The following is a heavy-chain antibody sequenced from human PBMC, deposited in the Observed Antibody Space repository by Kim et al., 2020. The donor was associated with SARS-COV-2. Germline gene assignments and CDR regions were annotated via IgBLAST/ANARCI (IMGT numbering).Heavy chain of an antibody. J-gene: IGHJ5*02. D-gene: IGHD4-17*01. CDR2: FDPEDGET. CDR1: GYTLTELS. Sequence: ASVKVSCKVSGYTLTELSMHWVRQAPGKGLEWMGGFDPEDGETIYAQKFQGRITMTEDTSTDTAYMELSSLRSEDTAVYYCATSTTVTRSGWFDPWGQGTPGTVSS. V-gene: IGHV1-24*01. CDR3: ATSTTVTRSGWFDP.